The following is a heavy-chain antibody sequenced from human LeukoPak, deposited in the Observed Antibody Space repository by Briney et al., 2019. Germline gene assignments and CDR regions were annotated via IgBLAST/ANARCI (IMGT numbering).Heavy chain of an antibody. D-gene: IGHD3-3*01. V-gene: IGHV4-59*11. CDR2: IYYSGST. CDR3: AREAGHYDFWSGYYGNWFDP. Sequence: SETLSLTCTVSGGSISSHYWSWIRQPPGKGLEWIGYIYYSGSTNYNPSLKSRVTISVDTSKNQFSLKLSSVTAADTAVYYCAREAGHYDFWSGYYGNWFDPWGQGTLVTVSS. CDR1: GGSISSHY. J-gene: IGHJ5*02.